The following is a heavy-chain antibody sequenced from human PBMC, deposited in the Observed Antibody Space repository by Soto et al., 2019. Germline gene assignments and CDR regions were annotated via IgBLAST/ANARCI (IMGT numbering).Heavy chain of an antibody. J-gene: IGHJ5*01. D-gene: IGHD6-6*01. V-gene: IGHV4-30-4*01. CDR1: GGSINTINNY. CDR2: ISYSGST. CDR3: AREEAARIERWFDS. Sequence: SETLSLTCTVSGGSINTINNYWSWIRQPPGKGLEWIGFISYSGSTYYNPSLMSRLTISLDTSTNRFSLKLTSVTAADTAVYYCAREEAARIERWFDSWGQATLVTV.